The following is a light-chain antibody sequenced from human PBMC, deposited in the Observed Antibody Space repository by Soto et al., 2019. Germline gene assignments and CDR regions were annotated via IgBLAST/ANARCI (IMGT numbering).Light chain of an antibody. CDR3: LQFNDWPRT. CDR1: QSVGSD. J-gene: IGKJ1*01. Sequence: IVMTQSPVTLSGSLGERATLSCRASQSVGSDVAWYHQKVGQAPRLLIYDASTRATGIPDRSSGSGSGTEFTLTINSLQSEDFAVYYCLQFNDWPRTFGQGTKVEMK. V-gene: IGKV3-15*01. CDR2: DAS.